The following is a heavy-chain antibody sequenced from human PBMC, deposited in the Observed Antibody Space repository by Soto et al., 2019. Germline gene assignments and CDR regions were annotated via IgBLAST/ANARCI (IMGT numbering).Heavy chain of an antibody. CDR1: GGTFSSYS. V-gene: IGHV1-69*02. CDR3: ARGGAVVVPGAVDRHNWFDP. D-gene: IGHD2-2*01. Sequence: QVQLVQSGAEVKKPGSSVKVSCEASGGTFSSYSFNWVRQAPGQGLEWMGRVIPILGMANYAQKFQGRVTITADKSTSTVYMELSSLRSEDTAVYYCARGGAVVVPGAVDRHNWFDPWGQGTLVTVSS. CDR2: VIPILGMA. J-gene: IGHJ5*02.